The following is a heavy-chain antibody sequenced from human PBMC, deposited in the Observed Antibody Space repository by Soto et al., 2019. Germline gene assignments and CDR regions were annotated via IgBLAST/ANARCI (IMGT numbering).Heavy chain of an antibody. V-gene: IGHV1-3*05. Sequence: QVQLVQSGAEEKKPGASVKVSCKASGYTFTSYGMHWVRQAPGQRLEWMGWINAGNGNTKYSQKFQGRVTITRDTSASTAYMELSSLRSEDTAVYYCARGLGGARTYFGYWGQGTLVTVSS. CDR1: GYTFTSYG. CDR2: INAGNGNT. J-gene: IGHJ4*02. D-gene: IGHD3-10*01. CDR3: ARGLGGARTYFGY.